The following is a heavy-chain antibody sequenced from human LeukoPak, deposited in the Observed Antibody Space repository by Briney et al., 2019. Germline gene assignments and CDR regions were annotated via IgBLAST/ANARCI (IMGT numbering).Heavy chain of an antibody. CDR3: ARDLVTVTKGFDI. J-gene: IGHJ3*02. CDR1: ADSFSSHY. V-gene: IGHV4-59*11. Sequence: SETLSLTCAVSADSFSSHYWTWIRQPPGKGLEWIGYISYIGSTNYNPSLKSRVTISIDTSKNQFSLKLSSVTAADTAVYYCARDLVTVTKGFDIWGQGTKVSGSS. D-gene: IGHD4-17*01. CDR2: ISYIGST.